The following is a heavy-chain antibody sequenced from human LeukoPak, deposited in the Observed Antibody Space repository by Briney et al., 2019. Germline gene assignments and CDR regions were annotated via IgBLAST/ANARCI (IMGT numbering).Heavy chain of an antibody. CDR3: ARDGGDFHFDY. CDR1: GFTFSTYA. CDR2: IKQDGSEK. J-gene: IGHJ4*02. D-gene: IGHD2-21*02. V-gene: IGHV3-7*01. Sequence: GGSLRLSCAASGFTFSTYAMSWVRQAPGKGLEWVANIKQDGSEKYYVDSVKGRFTISRDNAKNSLYLQMNSLRAEDTAVYYCARDGGDFHFDYWGQGTLVTVSS.